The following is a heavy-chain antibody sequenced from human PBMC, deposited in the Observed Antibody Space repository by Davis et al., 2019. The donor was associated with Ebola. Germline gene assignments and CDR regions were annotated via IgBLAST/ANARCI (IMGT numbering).Heavy chain of an antibody. J-gene: IGHJ4*02. D-gene: IGHD3-22*01. CDR2: IWYDGSNK. CDR3: AKGLVVIRDMLDY. Sequence: GESLKISCAASGFTFSSYGMHWVRQAPGKGLGWVAVIWYDGSNKYYADSVKGRFTISRDNSKNTLYLQMNSLRAEDTAVYYCAKGLVVIRDMLDYWGQGTLVTVSS. CDR1: GFTFSSYG. V-gene: IGHV3-30*02.